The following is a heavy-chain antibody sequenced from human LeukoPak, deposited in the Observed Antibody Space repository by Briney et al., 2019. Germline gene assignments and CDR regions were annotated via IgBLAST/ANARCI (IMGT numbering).Heavy chain of an antibody. J-gene: IGHJ4*02. CDR2: INPNSGGT. Sequence: APVKVSCKASGYTFTGYYMHWVRQAPGQGLEWMGWINPNSGGTNYAQKFQGRVTMTRDTSISTAYMELSRLRSDDTAVYYCASTRGVHDYGKNYWGQGTLVTVSS. V-gene: IGHV1-2*02. D-gene: IGHD4-17*01. CDR3: ASTRGVHDYGKNY. CDR1: GYTFTGYY.